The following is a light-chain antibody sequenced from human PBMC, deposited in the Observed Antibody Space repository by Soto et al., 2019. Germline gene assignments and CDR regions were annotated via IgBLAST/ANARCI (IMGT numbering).Light chain of an antibody. V-gene: IGKV1-5*01. CDR3: HQYNSYRPP. CDR2: DAS. CDR1: QSISSG. Sequence: GDRVTISCRAGQSISSGLAWYQKKPGEAPKLLIYDASSLESGVPSRFSGSGSGTEFTLTISSLQPDDFATYYCHQYNSYRPPFAQGTKV. J-gene: IGKJ1*01.